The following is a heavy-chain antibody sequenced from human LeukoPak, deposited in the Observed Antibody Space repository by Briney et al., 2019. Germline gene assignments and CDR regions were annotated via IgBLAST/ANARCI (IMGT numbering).Heavy chain of an antibody. V-gene: IGHV4-34*01. CDR2: INHSGST. J-gene: IGHJ4*02. Sequence: SETLSLTCAVYGGSFSGYYWSWIRQPPGKGLEWIGEINHSGSTNYNPSLKSRVTISVDTSKNQFSLKLSSVTAADTAVYYCARAPRPGSGWYPLDYWGQGTLVTVSS. CDR1: GGSFSGYY. D-gene: IGHD6-19*01. CDR3: ARAPRPGSGWYPLDY.